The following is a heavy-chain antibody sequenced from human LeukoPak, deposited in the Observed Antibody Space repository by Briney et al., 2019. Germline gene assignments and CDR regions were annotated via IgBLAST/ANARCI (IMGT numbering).Heavy chain of an antibody. D-gene: IGHD3-10*01. CDR1: GFAFSSYN. Sequence: GGSLRLSCAASGFAFSSYNMNWVRQAPGKGLEWISYIGSSGSPTHYADSVRGRFTISRDNAKNSLYLQMNSLRAEDTAVYYCARDTGSPDYWGQGTLVTVSS. CDR2: IGSSGSPT. J-gene: IGHJ4*02. CDR3: ARDTGSPDY. V-gene: IGHV3-48*04.